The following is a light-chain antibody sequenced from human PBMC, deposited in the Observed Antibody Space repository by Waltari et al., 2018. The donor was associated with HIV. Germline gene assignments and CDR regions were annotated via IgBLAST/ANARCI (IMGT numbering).Light chain of an antibody. V-gene: IGLV2-8*01. J-gene: IGLJ1*01. CDR3: TSYASNNNYV. CDR2: EVT. Sequence: QSALTQPPSASGSPGQSVTISCTGTSSDVGAYDFFSWYQQHPGKVPKLIISEVTKRPSGVPDRFFGSKSDNTASLTISGLQAEDEADYYCTSYASNNNYVFGTGTKVTVL. CDR1: SSDVGAYDF.